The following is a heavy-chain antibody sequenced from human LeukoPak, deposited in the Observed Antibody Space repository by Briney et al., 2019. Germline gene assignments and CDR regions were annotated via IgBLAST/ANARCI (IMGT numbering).Heavy chain of an antibody. CDR1: GGSISSHY. Sequence: SETLSLTCTVSGGSISSHYWSSIRQPPGKGLEWIGYIYFSGSTNYNPSLKSRVTISIDTPNNQFSLKLSSVTAADTGVYYCARGLGAVAGRIYDGFDMWGQGTMVTVSS. J-gene: IGHJ3*02. D-gene: IGHD6-19*01. V-gene: IGHV4-59*11. CDR3: ARGLGAVAGRIYDGFDM. CDR2: IYFSGST.